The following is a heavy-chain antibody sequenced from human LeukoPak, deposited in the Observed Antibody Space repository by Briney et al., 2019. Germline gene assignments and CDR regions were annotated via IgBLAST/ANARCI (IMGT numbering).Heavy chain of an antibody. CDR1: GFSFSDYN. Sequence: PGGSLRLSCAASGFSFSDYNMNWVRQAPGKALEWVSSITSTGTYIFYGDSVKGRFTISRDNARNSLYLQMNGLRPEDMAVYYCARDPYSGNYGPYYYYYMDVWGKGTTVTISS. J-gene: IGHJ6*03. V-gene: IGHV3-21*04. D-gene: IGHD1-26*01. CDR3: ARDPYSGNYGPYYYYYMDV. CDR2: ITSTGTYI.